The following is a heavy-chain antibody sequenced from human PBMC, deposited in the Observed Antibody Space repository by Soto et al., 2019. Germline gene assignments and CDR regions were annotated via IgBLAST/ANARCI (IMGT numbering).Heavy chain of an antibody. CDR1: GGSVSSGSYY. J-gene: IGHJ3*02. Sequence: QVQLQESGPGLVKPSETLSLTCTVSGGSVSSGSYYWSWIRQPPGKGLEWIGYIYYSGGSNYNPSLKSRVTRSVDTSKNQFSLKLSSVTAADTAVYYCARVGPYYYYSSGTFDDAFDIWGQGTMVTVSS. D-gene: IGHD3-22*01. CDR2: IYYSGGS. CDR3: ARVGPYYYYSSGTFDDAFDI. V-gene: IGHV4-61*01.